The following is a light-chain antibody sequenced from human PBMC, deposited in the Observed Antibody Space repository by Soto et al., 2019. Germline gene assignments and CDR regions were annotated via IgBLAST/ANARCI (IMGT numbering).Light chain of an antibody. CDR3: CSYAGSNTYVV. V-gene: IGLV2-11*01. CDR2: DVS. J-gene: IGLJ2*01. Sequence: QSALTQPRSVSGSPGQSVTISCTGTSSDVGGYKYVSWYQQHPGKAPKLMISDVSKRPSGVPDRFSGSKSGNTASLTISGLQAEDEADYYCCSYAGSNTYVVFGGGTQLTVL. CDR1: SSDVGGYKY.